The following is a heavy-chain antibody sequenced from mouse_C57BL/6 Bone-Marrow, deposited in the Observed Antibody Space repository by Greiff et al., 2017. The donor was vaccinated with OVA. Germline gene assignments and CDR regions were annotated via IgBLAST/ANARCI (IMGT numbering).Heavy chain of an antibody. CDR1: GYSFTGYF. CDR3: ARPDYYGSSYWYFDV. Sequence: VQLKESGPELVKPGDSVKISCKASGYSFTGYFMNWVMQSHGKSLEWIGRINPYNGDTFYNQKFKGKATLTVDKSSSTAHMEIRSLTSEDSAVYYCARPDYYGSSYWYFDVWGTGTTVTVSS. CDR2: INPYNGDT. J-gene: IGHJ1*03. V-gene: IGHV1-20*01. D-gene: IGHD1-1*01.